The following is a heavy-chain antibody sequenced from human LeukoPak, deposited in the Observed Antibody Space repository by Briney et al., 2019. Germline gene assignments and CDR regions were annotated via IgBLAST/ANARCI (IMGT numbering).Heavy chain of an antibody. Sequence: PSETLSLTCTVSGGSISSYYWSWIRQPPVKGLEWIGYIYYSGSTNNNPSVKSRVTISVDTSKNQFSLKLSSVTAADTAVYYCARGCLYGDSFDYWGQGTLVTVSS. V-gene: IGHV4-59*01. CDR3: ARGCLYGDSFDY. J-gene: IGHJ4*02. CDR1: GGSISSYY. CDR2: IYYSGST. D-gene: IGHD4-17*01.